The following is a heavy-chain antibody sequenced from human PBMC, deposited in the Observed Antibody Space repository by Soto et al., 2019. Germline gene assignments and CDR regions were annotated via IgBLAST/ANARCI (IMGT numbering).Heavy chain of an antibody. J-gene: IGHJ4*02. CDR2: VNPIVSMS. Sequence: QVQLVQSGAEVKRPGSSVKVSCKASGDTFNFYSINWVRQAPGLGLEWMGRVNPIVSMSNYAQKLQDRATMTADKSTSTAYMALSSLRSEDTAIYYCASSYGSGYRAFDYWGQGALVTVSS. D-gene: IGHD3-10*01. CDR3: ASSYGSGYRAFDY. V-gene: IGHV1-69*02. CDR1: GDTFNFYS.